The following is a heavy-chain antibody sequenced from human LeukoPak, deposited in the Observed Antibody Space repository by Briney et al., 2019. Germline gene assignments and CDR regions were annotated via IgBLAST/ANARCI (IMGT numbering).Heavy chain of an antibody. CDR3: AKDSRLTPYTGTYWFDY. CDR1: GFTFSTYG. J-gene: IGHJ4*02. Sequence: GGSLRLSCAASGFTFSTYGMHWVRQAPGKGLEWVAVIWYDGSNKYYADSVKGRFTISRDNSKNTLYLQMNSLTAEDTAVYYCAKDSRLTPYTGTYWFDYWGQGTLVTVSS. V-gene: IGHV3-33*06. CDR2: IWYDGSNK. D-gene: IGHD1-26*01.